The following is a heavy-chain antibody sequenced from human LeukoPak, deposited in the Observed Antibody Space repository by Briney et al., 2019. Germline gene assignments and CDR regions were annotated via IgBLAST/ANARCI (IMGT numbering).Heavy chain of an antibody. Sequence: GESLKISCEGSGYSFTSNSIGWVRPMRGTGLEWLGIIYPGDSSTRYSPSFQGQVTISADKSISTAYLQWSSLKASDTAMYYCAVRSVGYFEFWGQGVLVTVSS. D-gene: IGHD2-2*03. CDR1: GYSFTSNS. CDR3: AVRSVGYFEF. V-gene: IGHV5-51*01. CDR2: IYPGDSST. J-gene: IGHJ4*02.